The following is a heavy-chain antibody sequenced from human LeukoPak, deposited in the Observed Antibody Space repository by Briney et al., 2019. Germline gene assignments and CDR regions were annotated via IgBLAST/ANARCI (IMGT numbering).Heavy chain of an antibody. D-gene: IGHD3-22*01. CDR1: GFTFSDYY. CDR2: ISSSGSTI. Sequence: KPGGSLRLSCAASGFTFSDYYMSWIRQAPGKGLEWVSYISSSGSTIYYADSVKGRFTISRDNAKNSLYLQVNSLRAEDTAVYYCARPYYYDSSGYYTADYWGQGTLVTVSS. J-gene: IGHJ4*02. CDR3: ARPYYYDSSGYYTADY. V-gene: IGHV3-11*04.